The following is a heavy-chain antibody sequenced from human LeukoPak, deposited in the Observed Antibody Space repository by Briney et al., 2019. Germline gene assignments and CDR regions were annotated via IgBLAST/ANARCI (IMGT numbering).Heavy chain of an antibody. J-gene: IGHJ4*02. V-gene: IGHV3-9*01. CDR1: GLSLDKYT. CDR3: AKDMNSYGSGSSYNPWGPFDS. D-gene: IGHD3-10*01. CDR2: MAWNSAHT. Sequence: PGRSLSLACAASGLSLDKYTMQWARHAPGEGLEWVSGMAWNSAHTVRTDSVKGRLSISRDNAEHSLSLQMNSLTPEDTAFYFCAKDMNSYGSGSSYNPWGPFDSWGQGTLVTVSS.